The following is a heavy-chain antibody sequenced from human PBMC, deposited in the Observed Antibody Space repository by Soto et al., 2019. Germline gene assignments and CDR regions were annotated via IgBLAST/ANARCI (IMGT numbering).Heavy chain of an antibody. V-gene: IGHV4-39*01. CDR1: GVSIHNSHSF. CDR2: VYYSGGA. D-gene: IGHD2-21*01. J-gene: IGHJ5*01. CDR3: GRVVEGATRHTDLDS. Sequence: SETLSLTCTVSGVSIHNSHSFWGWICQPPGKGLEFIGTVYYSGGAHYNSSLKSRVTISVDTANTQVSLRMRSLTAADPAVYYCGRVVEGATRHTDLDSWGQGTRVTVSS.